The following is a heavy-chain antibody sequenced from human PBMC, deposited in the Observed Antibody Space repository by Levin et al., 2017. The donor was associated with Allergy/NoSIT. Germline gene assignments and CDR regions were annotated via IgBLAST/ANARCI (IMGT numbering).Heavy chain of an antibody. D-gene: IGHD4-17*01. CDR1: GFTFDDYA. V-gene: IGHV3-9*01. J-gene: IGHJ1*01. CDR2: ISWNSGSI. CDR3: AKDIGGDYGDEYFQH. Sequence: LSLTCAASGFTFDDYAMHWVRQAPGKGLEWVSGISWNSGSIGYADSVKGRFTISRDNAKNSLYLQMNSRRAEDTALYYCAKDIGGDYGDEYFQHWGQGTLVTVSA.